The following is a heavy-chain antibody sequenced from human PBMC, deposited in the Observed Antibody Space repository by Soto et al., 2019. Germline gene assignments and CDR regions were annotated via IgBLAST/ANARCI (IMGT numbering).Heavy chain of an antibody. V-gene: IGHV3-73*01. CDR3: TRRKQWLVNDAFDI. J-gene: IGHJ3*02. CDR1: GFTFSGSA. Sequence: GGSLRLSCAASGFTFSGSAMHWVRQASGKGLEWVGRIRSKANSYATAYAASVKGRFTISRDDSKNTAYLQMNSLKTEDTAVYYCTRRKQWLVNDAFDIWGQGTMVTVSS. D-gene: IGHD6-19*01. CDR2: IRSKANSYAT.